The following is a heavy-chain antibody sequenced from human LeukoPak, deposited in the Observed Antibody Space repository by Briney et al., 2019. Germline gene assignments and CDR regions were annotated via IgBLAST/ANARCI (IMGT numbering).Heavy chain of an antibody. J-gene: IGHJ6*03. CDR2: ISSSSSYI. Sequence: KAGGSLRPSCAASGFTFSSYSMNWVRQAPGKGLEWVSSISSSSSYIYYADSVKGLFTISRDNAKNSLYLQMNSLRAEDMAVYYCARGRITIFGVVINYYYMDVWGKGTTVTVPS. CDR1: GFTFSSYS. D-gene: IGHD3-3*01. V-gene: IGHV3-21*01. CDR3: ARGRITIFGVVINYYYMDV.